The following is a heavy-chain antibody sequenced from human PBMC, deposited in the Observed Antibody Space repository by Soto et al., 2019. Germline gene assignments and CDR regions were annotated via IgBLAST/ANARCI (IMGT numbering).Heavy chain of an antibody. CDR1: GYSFTSYD. CDR2: MNPNSGNT. V-gene: IGHV1-8*01. CDR3: ARGSRAEKKWSITIFGVAIYYYYMDV. Sequence: GASVKVSCKASGYSFTSYDINWVRQATGQGLEWMGWMNPNSGNTGYAQKFQGRVTMTRNTSISTAYMELSSLRSEDTAVYYCARGSRAEKKWSITIFGVAIYYYYMDVWGKGTTVTVSS. D-gene: IGHD3-3*01. J-gene: IGHJ6*03.